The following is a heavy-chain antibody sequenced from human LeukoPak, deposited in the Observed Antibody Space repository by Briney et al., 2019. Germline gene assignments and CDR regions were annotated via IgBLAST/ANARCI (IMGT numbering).Heavy chain of an antibody. CDR1: GYSFTSYW. D-gene: IGHD3-3*01. Sequence: GESLKISCKGSGYSFTSYWIGWVRQMPGKGLEWMGIIYPGDSDTRYSPSFQGQVTISADKSISTAYLQWSSLKASDTAMYYCARLILTYYDFWSGYRFDYWGQGTLVTVSS. CDR2: IYPGDSDT. J-gene: IGHJ4*02. CDR3: ARLILTYYDFWSGYRFDY. V-gene: IGHV5-51*01.